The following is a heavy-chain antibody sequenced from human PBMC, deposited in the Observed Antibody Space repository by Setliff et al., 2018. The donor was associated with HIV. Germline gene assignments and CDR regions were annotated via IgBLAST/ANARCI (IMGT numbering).Heavy chain of an antibody. Sequence: GGSLRLSCKVSGYSFSGYSINWVRQAPGKGLEWLSYISSSSNTIYYADSVKGRFTISRDNAKNSLYLQMSSLRAEDTAVYYCAKDRNDFCCFDHRGQGTLVTVSS. CDR1: GYSFSGYS. V-gene: IGHV3-48*01. CDR2: ISSSSNTI. CDR3: AKDRNDFCCFDH. D-gene: IGHD3-3*01. J-gene: IGHJ4*02.